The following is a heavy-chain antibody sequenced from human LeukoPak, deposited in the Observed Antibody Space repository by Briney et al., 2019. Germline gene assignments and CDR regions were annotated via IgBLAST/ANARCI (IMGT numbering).Heavy chain of an antibody. D-gene: IGHD3-22*01. Sequence: GGSLRLSCAASGFTVSSNYMSWVRQAPGKGLEWVSVIYAGSGGSTYYADSVKGRFTISRDNSKNTLYLQMNSLRAEDTAVYYCAKAVDSSGYYLDAFDIWGQGTMVTVSS. CDR2: IYAGSGGST. CDR1: GFTVSSNY. J-gene: IGHJ3*02. CDR3: AKAVDSSGYYLDAFDI. V-gene: IGHV3-53*01.